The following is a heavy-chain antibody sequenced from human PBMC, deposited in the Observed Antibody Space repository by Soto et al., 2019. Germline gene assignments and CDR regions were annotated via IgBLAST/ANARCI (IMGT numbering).Heavy chain of an antibody. CDR1: GFIFSGSG. V-gene: IGHV3-73*01. D-gene: IGHD2-2*02. CDR3: ARGQGAAIGDYYYHGMDV. J-gene: IGHJ6*02. Sequence: GGSLRLSCAASGFIFSGSGIHWVRQASGKGLEWVGRIRSRANNFATSSAASVKGRFTFSRDDSKNTAYLQMNTLKPEDTAVYYCARGQGAAIGDYYYHGMDVWGQGPTVTV. CDR2: IRSRANNFAT.